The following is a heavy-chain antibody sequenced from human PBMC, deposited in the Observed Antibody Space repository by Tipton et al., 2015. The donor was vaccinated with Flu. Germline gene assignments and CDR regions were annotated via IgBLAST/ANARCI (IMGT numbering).Heavy chain of an antibody. J-gene: IGHJ6*02. CDR1: GDSINNNY. CDR2: LHTSWGP. CDR3: ARDSAAHYGMDV. V-gene: IGHV4-4*07. D-gene: IGHD6-13*01. Sequence: TLSLTCTVSGDSINNNYWSWVRQPAGKGLEWIGRLHTSWGPTYNSSLKSRVTMSFDTSKNQFSLKLSSVTAADTAVYYCARDSAAHYGMDVWGQGTTVTVSS.